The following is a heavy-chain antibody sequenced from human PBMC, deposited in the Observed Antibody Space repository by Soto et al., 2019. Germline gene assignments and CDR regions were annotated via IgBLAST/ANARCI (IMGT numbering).Heavy chain of an antibody. CDR1: GYTFTSYD. Sequence: ASVKVSCKASGYTFTSYDINWVRQATGQGLEWMGWMNPNSGNTGYAQKFQGRVTMTRNTSISTAYMELSSLRSEDTAVYYCARDQGYYGSGSYYNRPNYYYYYMDVWGKGTRVTVS. CDR3: ARDQGYYGSGSYYNRPNYYYYYMDV. D-gene: IGHD3-10*01. CDR2: MNPNSGNT. J-gene: IGHJ6*03. V-gene: IGHV1-8*01.